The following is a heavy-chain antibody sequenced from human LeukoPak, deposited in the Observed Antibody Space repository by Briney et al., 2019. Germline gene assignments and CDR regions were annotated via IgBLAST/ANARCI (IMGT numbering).Heavy chain of an antibody. Sequence: SETLSLTCAVYGGSFSGYYWSWIRQSPGKGLEWIGEINHSGSTNYNPSLKSRVTISVDTSKNQFSLKLSSVTAADTAVYYCATYVGYCSSTSCYVPIWDYYYMDVWGKGTTVTVSS. D-gene: IGHD2-2*01. CDR1: GGSFSGYY. CDR2: INHSGST. V-gene: IGHV4-34*01. CDR3: ATYVGYCSSTSCYVPIWDYYYMDV. J-gene: IGHJ6*03.